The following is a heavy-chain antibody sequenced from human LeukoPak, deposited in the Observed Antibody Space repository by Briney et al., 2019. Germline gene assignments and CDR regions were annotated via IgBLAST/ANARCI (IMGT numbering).Heavy chain of an antibody. Sequence: GGSLRLSRAASGFTFSSYAMSWVRQAPGKGLEWVSAISGSGGSTYYADSVKGRFTISRDNSKNTLYLQMNSLRAEDTAVYYCAKVLSDSSGYGGYYFDYWGQGTLVTVSS. CDR3: AKVLSDSSGYGGYYFDY. CDR1: GFTFSSYA. D-gene: IGHD3-22*01. J-gene: IGHJ4*02. CDR2: ISGSGGST. V-gene: IGHV3-23*01.